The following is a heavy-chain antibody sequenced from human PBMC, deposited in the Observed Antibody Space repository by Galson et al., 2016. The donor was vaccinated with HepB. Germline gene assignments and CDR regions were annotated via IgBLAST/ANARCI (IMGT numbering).Heavy chain of an antibody. V-gene: IGHV3-7*04. J-gene: IGHJ4*02. Sequence: SLRLSCAVSGFTYGIYWMSWVRQAPGKGLEWVANIAQDGSEEYYVDSVKGRFAISRDNAHNPLYLQMNSLRAEDTAVYYCVRDYGGPGDYWGRGTLVTVSS. D-gene: IGHD3-16*01. CDR2: IAQDGSEE. CDR3: VRDYGGPGDY. CDR1: GFTYGIYW.